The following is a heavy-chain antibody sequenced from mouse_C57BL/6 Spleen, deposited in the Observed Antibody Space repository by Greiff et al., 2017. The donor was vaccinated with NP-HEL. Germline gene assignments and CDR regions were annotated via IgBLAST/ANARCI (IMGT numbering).Heavy chain of an antibody. CDR1: GYTFTSYW. V-gene: IGHV1-52*01. D-gene: IGHD2-5*01. Sequence: QVQLQQPGAELVRPGSSVKLSCKASGYTFTSYWMHWVKPRPIQGLEWIGNIDPSDSETHYNQKFKDKATLTVDKSSSTAYMQLSSLTSEDSAVYYCARGYSNYRYFDVWGTGTTVTVSS. CDR3: ARGYSNYRYFDV. J-gene: IGHJ1*03. CDR2: IDPSDSET.